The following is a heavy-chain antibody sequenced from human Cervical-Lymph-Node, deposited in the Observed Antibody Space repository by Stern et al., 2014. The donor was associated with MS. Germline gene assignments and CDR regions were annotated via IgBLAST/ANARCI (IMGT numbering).Heavy chain of an antibody. J-gene: IGHJ2*01. V-gene: IGHV4-4*02. CDR2: IYHSGSS. CDR3: ARERQQYCNSEGCSYWYFDL. CDR1: GGSVSSTNW. Sequence: VQLEESGPGLVKPSGTLSITCAVSGGSVSSTNWWSWVRQSPGKGLEWIGNIYHSGSSNSAPSSRIRVSISLANSKNHLSLHLPPGTAADTAVYYCARERQQYCNSEGCSYWYFDLWGRGTLVTVSS. D-gene: IGHD2/OR15-2a*01.